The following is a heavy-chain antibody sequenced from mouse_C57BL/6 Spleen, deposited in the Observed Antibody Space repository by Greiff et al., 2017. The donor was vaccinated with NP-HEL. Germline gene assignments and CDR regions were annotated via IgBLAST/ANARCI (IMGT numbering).Heavy chain of an antibody. V-gene: IGHV2-5*01. J-gene: IGHJ1*03. D-gene: IGHD1-1*01. CDR1: GFSLTSYG. CDR3: AKITTVVEGWYFDV. Sequence: VKLQESGPGLVQPSQSLSITCTVSGFSLTSYGVHWVRQSPGKGLEWLGVIWRGGSTDYNAAFMSRLSITKDNSKSQVFFKMNSLQADDTAIYYCAKITTVVEGWYFDVWGTGTTVTVSS. CDR2: IWRGGST.